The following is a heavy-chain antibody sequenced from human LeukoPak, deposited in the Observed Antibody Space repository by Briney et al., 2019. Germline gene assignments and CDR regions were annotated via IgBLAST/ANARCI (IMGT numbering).Heavy chain of an antibody. V-gene: IGHV1-69*13. CDR3: ARSSGDSSGYYYNYYYYMDV. J-gene: IGHJ6*03. Sequence: GASVKVSCKASGGTFSSYAISWVRQAPGQGLEWMGGIIPIFGTANYAQKFQGRVTITADESTSTAYMELSSLRSEDTAVYYCARSSGDSSGYYYNYYYYMDVWGKGTTVTISS. CDR2: IIPIFGTA. CDR1: GGTFSSYA. D-gene: IGHD3-22*01.